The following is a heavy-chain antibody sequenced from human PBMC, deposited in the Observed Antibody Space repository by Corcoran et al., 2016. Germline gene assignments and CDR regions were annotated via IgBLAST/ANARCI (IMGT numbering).Heavy chain of an antibody. Sequence: QVQLVQSGAEVKKPGASVKVSCKASGYTFTSYGISWVRQAPGQGLEWMGWISAYNGNTNYAQKLQGRVTMTTDTSTSTAYRELRSLRSDDTAVYYCARVPILRYFDWPPDYWGQGTLVTVSS. J-gene: IGHJ4*02. V-gene: IGHV1-18*01. CDR3: ARVPILRYFDWPPDY. CDR1: GYTFTSYG. CDR2: ISAYNGNT. D-gene: IGHD3-9*01.